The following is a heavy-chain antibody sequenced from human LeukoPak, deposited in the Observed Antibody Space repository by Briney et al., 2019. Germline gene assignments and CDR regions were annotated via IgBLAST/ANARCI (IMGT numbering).Heavy chain of an antibody. D-gene: IGHD3-22*01. Sequence: GGSLRLSCAASGFTFSSYWMSWVRQAPGKGLEWVSLIYSGGSTYYADSVKGRFTISRDNSKNTLYLQMNSLRAEDTAVYYCVLEVIGLDYWGQGTLVTVSS. CDR1: GFTFSSYW. CDR2: IYSGGST. CDR3: VLEVIGLDY. V-gene: IGHV3-53*01. J-gene: IGHJ4*02.